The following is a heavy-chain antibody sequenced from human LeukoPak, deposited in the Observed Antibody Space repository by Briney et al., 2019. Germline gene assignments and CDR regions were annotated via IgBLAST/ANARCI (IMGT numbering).Heavy chain of an antibody. J-gene: IGHJ4*02. Sequence: GGSLRLSCAASGFTFSDSYMNWIRQFPGKGLEWLSYISSSGSTKYYADSVKGRFIISRDNAKNSLFLQINSLRAADTAVYYCARGSYSNFDYWGQGTLVTVSS. CDR1: GFTFSDSY. CDR2: ISSSGSTK. D-gene: IGHD1-26*01. CDR3: ARGSYSNFDY. V-gene: IGHV3-11*01.